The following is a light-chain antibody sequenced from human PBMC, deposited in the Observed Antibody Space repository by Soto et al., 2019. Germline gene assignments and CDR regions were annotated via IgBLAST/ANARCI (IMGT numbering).Light chain of an antibody. CDR2: KES. CDR1: QSISSW. V-gene: IGKV1-5*03. J-gene: IGKJ5*01. CDR3: QQYIRYPLT. Sequence: DSQMTQSPSTLSASVGDRVTITCRASQSISSWLAWYQQKPDKAPNLLIYKESRLESGFPSRFSATGSGTELTLTISSLQPDDFALYCCQQYIRYPLTFGQGTRLEI.